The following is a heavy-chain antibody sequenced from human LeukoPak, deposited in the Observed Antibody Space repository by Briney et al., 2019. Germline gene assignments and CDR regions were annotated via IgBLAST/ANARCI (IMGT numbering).Heavy chain of an antibody. D-gene: IGHD2-2*01. Sequence: GGSLRLSCAASGFIVSSNYMGWVRQAPGKGLEWASLIHSGDRTYYADSVKGRFTISRDNSKNTLYLQMNRLRAEDTAFYYCTRDSLRCSSSTCYREEYWGQGTLVTVSS. CDR1: GFIVSSNY. CDR3: TRDSLRCSSSTCYREEY. V-gene: IGHV3-66*01. J-gene: IGHJ4*02. CDR2: IHSGDRT.